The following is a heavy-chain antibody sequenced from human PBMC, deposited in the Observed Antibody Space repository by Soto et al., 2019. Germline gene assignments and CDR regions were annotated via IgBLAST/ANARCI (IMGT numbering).Heavy chain of an antibody. CDR1: GYTFTSYG. D-gene: IGHD6-13*01. CDR3: ARASDPKYSSIPFDY. V-gene: IGHV1-18*01. Sequence: ASVKVSCKASGYTFTSYGISWVRQAPGQGLEWMGWISAYNGNTNYAQKLQGRVTMTTGTSTSTAYMELRSLRSDDTAVYYCARASDPKYSSIPFDYWGQGTLVTVSS. CDR2: ISAYNGNT. J-gene: IGHJ4*02.